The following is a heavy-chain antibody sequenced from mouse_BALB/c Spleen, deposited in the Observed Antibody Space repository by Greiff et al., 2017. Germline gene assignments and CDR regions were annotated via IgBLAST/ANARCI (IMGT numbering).Heavy chain of an antibody. CDR1: GFTFSSYG. V-gene: IGHV5-6*01. CDR2: ISSGGSYT. CDR3: ARGHYCYDGFYYAMDY. D-gene: IGHD2-12*01. Sequence: EVKLMESGGDLVKPGGSLKLSCAASGFTFSSYGMSWVRQTPDKRLEWVATISSGGSYTYYPDSVKGRFTISRDNAKNTLYLQMSSLKSEDTAMYYCARGHYCYDGFYYAMDYWGQGTSVTVSS. J-gene: IGHJ4*01.